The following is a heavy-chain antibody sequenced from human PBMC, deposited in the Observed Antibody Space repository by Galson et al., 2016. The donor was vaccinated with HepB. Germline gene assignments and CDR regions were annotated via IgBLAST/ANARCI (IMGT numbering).Heavy chain of an antibody. J-gene: IGHJ4*02. CDR2: IVVGSGNT. Sequence: SCKASGFTFTSSAMQWVRQARGQRLEWIGWIVVGSGNTNFAQKFQERVTITRDMSTSTAYMELSSLRSEDTAVYYCAAADCGGDCYLFDSWGQGTLVTVSS. CDR3: AAADCGGDCYLFDS. D-gene: IGHD2-21*02. V-gene: IGHV1-58*02. CDR1: GFTFTSSA.